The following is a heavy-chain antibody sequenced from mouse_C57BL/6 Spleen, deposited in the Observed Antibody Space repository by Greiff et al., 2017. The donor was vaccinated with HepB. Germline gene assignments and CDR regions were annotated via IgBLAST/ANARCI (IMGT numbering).Heavy chain of an antibody. D-gene: IGHD1-1*01. CDR3: ARGEPYFYAMDY. J-gene: IGHJ4*01. V-gene: IGHV3-6*01. CDR1: GYSITSGYY. Sequence: EVQLQESGPGLVKPSQSLSLTCSVTGYSITSGYYWNWIRQFPGNKLEWMGYISYDGSNNYNPSLKNRISITRDTYKNQFFLKLNSVTTEDTATYYCARGEPYFYAMDYWGQGTSVTVSS. CDR2: ISYDGSN.